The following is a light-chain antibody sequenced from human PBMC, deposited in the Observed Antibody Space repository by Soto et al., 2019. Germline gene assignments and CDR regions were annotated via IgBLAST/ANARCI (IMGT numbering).Light chain of an antibody. Sequence: EVVLTQSPATLSLSPGERATLSCRASQSISSYLAWYQQKPGQAPRLLIYDAVNRATDIPARVSGTGSGTDFTLTISGLQPEDFAVYYCQHRSNLPITFGQGTRLEIK. J-gene: IGKJ5*01. CDR1: QSISSY. V-gene: IGKV3-11*01. CDR2: DAV. CDR3: QHRSNLPIT.